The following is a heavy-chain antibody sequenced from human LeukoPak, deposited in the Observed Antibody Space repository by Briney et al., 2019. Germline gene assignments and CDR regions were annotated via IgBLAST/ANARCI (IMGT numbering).Heavy chain of an antibody. D-gene: IGHD2-15*01. CDR2: ISSRSSYR. CDR3: ARATQYCSGGSCYDTWFDP. Sequence: GGSLRLSCAASGFTFSSYEMNRVRHAPSQGLKQLSPISSRSSYRYYADSMKGRFTISRDNAKNSLYLQMNSLRAEDTAVYYCARATQYCSGGSCYDTWFDPWGQGTLVTVSS. CDR1: GFTFSSYE. J-gene: IGHJ5*02. V-gene: IGHV3-21*01.